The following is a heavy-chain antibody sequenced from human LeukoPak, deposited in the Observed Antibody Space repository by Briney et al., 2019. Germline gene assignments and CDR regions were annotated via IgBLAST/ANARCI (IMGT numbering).Heavy chain of an antibody. D-gene: IGHD5-24*01. CDR3: ARGLVEMATRYFDL. Sequence: SETLSLTCTVSGDSISSDNYYWNWIRQPPGKGLEWIGYIYYSGSTYYNPSLKSRITISVDTSKNQFSLKLSSVTAADTAVYYCARGLVEMATRYFDLWGRGTLVTVSS. CDR1: GDSISSDNYY. CDR2: IYYSGST. J-gene: IGHJ2*01. V-gene: IGHV4-30-4*01.